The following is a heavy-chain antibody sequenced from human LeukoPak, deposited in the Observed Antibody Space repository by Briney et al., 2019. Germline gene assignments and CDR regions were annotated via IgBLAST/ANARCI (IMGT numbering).Heavy chain of an antibody. CDR3: AKDIGLGSLMGRFEY. CDR2: ISWNSGSI. Sequence: QPGRSLRLSCAASGFTFDDYAMHWVRQAPGKGLEWVSGISWNSGSIVYADSVKGRFTISRDNAKNSLYLQMHSLRAEDMALYYCAKDIGLGSLMGRFEYWGQGTLVTVSS. J-gene: IGHJ4*02. CDR1: GFTFDDYA. D-gene: IGHD2-8*01. V-gene: IGHV3-9*03.